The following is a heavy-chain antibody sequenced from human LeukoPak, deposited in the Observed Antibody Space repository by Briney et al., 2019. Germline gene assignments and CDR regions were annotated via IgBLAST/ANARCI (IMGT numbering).Heavy chain of an antibody. Sequence: ASLKVSCKASGYTFTGYYIHWVRQAPGQGLEWMGWIDSDSGATNYPQKFQGRVTMTRDTSITTAYMELRRLRSDDTAVYYCARGPFRNVETAMVASRFDPWGQGTLATVS. CDR1: GYTFTGYY. V-gene: IGHV1-2*02. CDR3: ARGPFRNVETAMVASRFDP. J-gene: IGHJ5*02. D-gene: IGHD5-18*01. CDR2: IDSDSGAT.